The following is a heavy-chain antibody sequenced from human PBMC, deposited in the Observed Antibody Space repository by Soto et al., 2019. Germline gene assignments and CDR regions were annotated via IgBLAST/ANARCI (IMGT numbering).Heavy chain of an antibody. CDR2: INHSGGT. D-gene: IGHD3-22*01. J-gene: IGHJ4*02. CDR1: GGSFSAYY. V-gene: IGHV4-34*01. CDR3: ARGSVDTVDSSGFYED. Sequence: SETLSLTCAVYGGSFSAYYWSWIRQPPGRGLEWIGEINHSGGTSYNPSLKSRVTISVDTSKSQFSLKLTSVTAADRAVYYCARGSVDTVDSSGFYEDWGQGTQVTVSS.